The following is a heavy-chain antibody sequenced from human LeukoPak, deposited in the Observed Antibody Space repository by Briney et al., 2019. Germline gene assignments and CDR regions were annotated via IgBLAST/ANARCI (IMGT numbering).Heavy chain of an antibody. CDR1: GDSITSSY. Sequence: SETLSLACTVSGDSITSSYWGWIRQPPGQGLEWIGCIYNSGSTSYHSGNTKFNPSLKSRVTLSVDTSKNQFSLKLTSVTAADTAVYYCARDSSGLDAFDVWGPGTMVTVSS. J-gene: IGHJ3*01. V-gene: IGHV4-59*01. CDR3: ARDSSGLDAFDV. CDR2: IYNSGST. D-gene: IGHD3-22*01.